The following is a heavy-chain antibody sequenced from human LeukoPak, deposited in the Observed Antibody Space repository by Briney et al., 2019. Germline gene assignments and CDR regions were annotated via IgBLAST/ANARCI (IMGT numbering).Heavy chain of an antibody. J-gene: IGHJ5*02. Sequence: ASVKVSCKASGGTFSSYAISWVRQAPGQGLEWMGGIIPIFGTANYAQKFQGGVTITADESTSTAYMELSSLRSEDTAVYYCARARERYPNWFDPWGQGTLVTVSS. V-gene: IGHV1-69*13. D-gene: IGHD1-1*01. CDR1: GGTFSSYA. CDR2: IIPIFGTA. CDR3: ARARERYPNWFDP.